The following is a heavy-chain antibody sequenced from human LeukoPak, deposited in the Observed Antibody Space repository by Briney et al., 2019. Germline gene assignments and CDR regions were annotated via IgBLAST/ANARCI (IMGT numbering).Heavy chain of an antibody. CDR2: IIPVLGIA. CDR3: ARDYGPMYYDILTGSNWFDP. J-gene: IGHJ5*02. V-gene: IGHV1-69*04. CDR1: GGTFSSYA. D-gene: IGHD3-9*01. Sequence: SVKVSCKAPGGTFSSYAISWVQQAPGQGLEWMGRIIPVLGIANYAQKFQGRVTITADKSTSTAYMELSSLRSEDTAVYYCARDYGPMYYDILTGSNWFDPWGQGTLVTVSS.